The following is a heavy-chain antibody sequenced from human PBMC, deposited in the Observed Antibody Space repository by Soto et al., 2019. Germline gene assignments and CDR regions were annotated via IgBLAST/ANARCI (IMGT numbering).Heavy chain of an antibody. CDR2: LSTYNGNT. V-gene: IGHV1-18*01. CDR3: AKEGGVGVYSFDY. Sequence: QVQLVQSGAEVKKPGASVKVSCKASGYTFTSYGISWVRQAPGQGLEWMGWLSTYNGNTNYAQKLQGRVAMTTDTSTSTVYMELRSLRSDDTAVYYCAKEGGVGVYSFDYWGQGTLVTVSS. J-gene: IGHJ4*02. CDR1: GYTFTSYG. D-gene: IGHD3-10*01.